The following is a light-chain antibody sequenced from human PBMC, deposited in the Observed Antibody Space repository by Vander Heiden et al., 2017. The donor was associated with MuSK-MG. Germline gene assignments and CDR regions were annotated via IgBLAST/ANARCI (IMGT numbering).Light chain of an antibody. J-gene: IGKJ1*01. V-gene: IGKV1-NL1*01. CDR1: QGISNS. CDR3: QQYFVTPPWT. Sequence: DIQMTQSPSSLSASVGDSVTITCRASQGISNSSAWYQQKPGKAPKLLLYGASRLESGVPSRFSGSGSGTDYTLTISGLQPEDFATYYCQQYFVTPPWTFGQGTKVEIK. CDR2: GAS.